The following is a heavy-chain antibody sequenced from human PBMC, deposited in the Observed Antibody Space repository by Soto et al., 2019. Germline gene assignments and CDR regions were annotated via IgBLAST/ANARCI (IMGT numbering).Heavy chain of an antibody. CDR3: VRESTTWVFDF. D-gene: IGHD4-17*01. Sequence: EVQLVESGGGLVQPGGSLRLSCVASGFTFSSYDMHWVRQTTGKRLEWVSAIGTAGDTYYPGSVKGRFTISRQNGNNSLYLQMNSLSAEDTAVYYCVRESTTWVFDFWGQGTLVTVSS. CDR1: GFTFSSYD. V-gene: IGHV3-13*01. J-gene: IGHJ4*02. CDR2: IGTAGDT.